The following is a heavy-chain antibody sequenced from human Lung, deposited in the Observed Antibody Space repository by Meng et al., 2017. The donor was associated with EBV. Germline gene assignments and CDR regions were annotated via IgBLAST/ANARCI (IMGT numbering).Heavy chain of an antibody. CDR3: ARGGTSSAPFDY. CDR2: IYHSGST. CDR1: GASISRSNL. D-gene: IGHD2-2*01. V-gene: IGHV4-4*02. Sequence: QVAGPGPGLVKPSGTLSLTCDVSGASISRSNLWSWVRQPPGKRLEWIWEIYHSGSTNYNPSLKSRVTISVDTSKNQFSLSLNSVTAADTAVYYCARGGTSSAPFDYWGQETLVTVSS. J-gene: IGHJ4*02.